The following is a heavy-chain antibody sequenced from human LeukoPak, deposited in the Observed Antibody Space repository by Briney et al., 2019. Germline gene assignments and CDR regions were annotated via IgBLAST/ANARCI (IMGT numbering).Heavy chain of an antibody. V-gene: IGHV4-59*03. J-gene: IGHJ4*02. CDR1: GFTFSSFW. CDR2: NGNT. CDR3: ATYYVGIGGRGH. D-gene: IGHD2-15*01. Sequence: GSLRLSCAASGFTFSSFWMIWVRQAPGKGLEWIGHNGNTEYNPSLKSRVTISIDTSKNQFSLKLSTVTAADTAAYYCATYYVGIGGRGHWGPGTLVTVSS.